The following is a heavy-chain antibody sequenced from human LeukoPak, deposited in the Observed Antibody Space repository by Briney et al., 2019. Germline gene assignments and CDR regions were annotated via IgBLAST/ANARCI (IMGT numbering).Heavy chain of an antibody. CDR1: EFTFDDCA. J-gene: IGHJ4*02. CDR3: AKDPSAYCGGDCFRADY. V-gene: IGHV3-9*01. CDR2: ISWSGSSI. D-gene: IGHD2-21*02. Sequence: GGSLRLSCTASEFTFDDCAMHWVRQAPGKGLEWVSGISWSGSSIGYADSVKGRFTISRDNAKNSLYLQMNSLRTEDTAFYYCAKDPSAYCGGDCFRADYWGQGTLVTVSS.